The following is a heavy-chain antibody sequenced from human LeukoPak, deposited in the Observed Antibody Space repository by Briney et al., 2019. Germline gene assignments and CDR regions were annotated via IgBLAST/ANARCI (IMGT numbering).Heavy chain of an antibody. D-gene: IGHD3-3*01. Sequence: SETLSLTCAVYGGSFSGYYWSWIRQPPGKGLEWIGEINHSGSTNYNPSLKSRVTISVDTSKNQFSLKLSSVTAADTAVYYCARGYDLHNWLDPWGQGTLVTVSS. CDR1: GGSFSGYY. CDR2: INHSGST. J-gene: IGHJ5*02. CDR3: ARGYDLHNWLDP. V-gene: IGHV4-34*01.